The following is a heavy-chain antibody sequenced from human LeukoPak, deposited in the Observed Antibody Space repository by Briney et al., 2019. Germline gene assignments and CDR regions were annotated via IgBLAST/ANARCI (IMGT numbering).Heavy chain of an antibody. D-gene: IGHD4-17*01. CDR2: INHSGST. CDR1: GGSFSGYY. V-gene: IGHV4-34*01. Sequence: SETLSLTCAVYGGSFSGYYWSWIRQPPGKGLEWIGEINHSGSTNYNPSLKSRVTISVDTSKNQFSLKLSSVTAADTAVYYCARVPVKAMRRWFDPWGQGTQVTVSS. J-gene: IGHJ5*02. CDR3: ARVPVKAMRRWFDP.